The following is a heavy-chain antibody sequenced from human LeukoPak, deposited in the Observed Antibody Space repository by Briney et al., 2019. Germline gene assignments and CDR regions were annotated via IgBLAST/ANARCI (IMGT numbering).Heavy chain of an antibody. J-gene: IGHJ4*02. CDR2: INPNSGGT. CDR3: ARARAARHSGRSPEDY. Sequence: EASVKVSCKASGYTFTGYYMHWVRQAPGQGLEWMGWINPNSGGTNYAQKFQGRVTMTRDTSISTAYMELSRLRSDDTAVYYCARARAARHSGRSPEDYWGQGTLVTVSS. D-gene: IGHD6-6*01. CDR1: GYTFTGYY. V-gene: IGHV1-2*02.